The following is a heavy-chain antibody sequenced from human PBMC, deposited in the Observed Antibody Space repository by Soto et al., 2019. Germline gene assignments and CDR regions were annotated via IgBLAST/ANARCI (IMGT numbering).Heavy chain of an antibody. CDR3: AKEAPGVEPGTRAAFNI. D-gene: IGHD1-1*01. J-gene: IGHJ3*02. CDR1: SGSINSGGYF. Sequence: PSETLSLTCTVSSGSINSGGYFWSWIRQHPGTGLEWIGYIHHSGNAYYNPSLRSRLTISVDTSKNQFSLKLDSVTAADTAVYYCAKEAPGVEPGTRAAFNIWGQGTMVTVSS. CDR2: IHHSGNA. V-gene: IGHV4-31*03.